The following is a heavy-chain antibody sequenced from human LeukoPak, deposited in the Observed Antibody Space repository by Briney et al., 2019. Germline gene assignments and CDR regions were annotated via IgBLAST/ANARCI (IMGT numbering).Heavy chain of an antibody. V-gene: IGHV1-2*02. CDR3: ARQRIAATRSWDP. J-gene: IGHJ5*02. CDR1: VYTFTGYY. CDR2: IKPNSGGT. Sequence: ASVKVSRKASVYTFTGYYMHWVRQGPGQGVEWMGWIKPNSGGTNYAQTFQGRVTMTRDTSISTAYMELSRLRSDDTAVYYCARQRIAATRSWDPWGQGTLVTVSS. D-gene: IGHD6-13*01.